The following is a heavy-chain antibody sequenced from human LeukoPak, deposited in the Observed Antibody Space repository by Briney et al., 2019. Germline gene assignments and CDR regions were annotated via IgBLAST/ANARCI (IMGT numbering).Heavy chain of an antibody. D-gene: IGHD3-10*01. V-gene: IGHV1-69*05. Sequence: VASVKVSCKASGGTFSSYAISWVRQAPGHGLEWVGRIIPIFGTANYAQKFQGRVTITTDESTSTAYMELSSLRSEDTAVYYCARDPSGLLWFGEFQSWFDPWGQGTLVTVSS. CDR3: ARDPSGLLWFGEFQSWFDP. J-gene: IGHJ5*02. CDR1: GGTFSSYA. CDR2: IIPIFGTA.